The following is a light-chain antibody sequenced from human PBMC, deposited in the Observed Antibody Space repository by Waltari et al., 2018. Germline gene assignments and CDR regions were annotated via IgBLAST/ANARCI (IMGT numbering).Light chain of an antibody. J-gene: IGLJ3*02. CDR3: ASWDDKLNAWV. CDR1: SSNIGVTH. CDR2: TNN. V-gene: IGLV1-47*01. Sequence: QSVVTPPPSASGTPGPRVTIPSSGSSSNIGVTHRYWYQQVPGTAPKLLVHTNNERPSGVPARFTGSKSGTSASLAIYGLRSEDEADYYCASWDDKLNAWVIGGGTRLTVL.